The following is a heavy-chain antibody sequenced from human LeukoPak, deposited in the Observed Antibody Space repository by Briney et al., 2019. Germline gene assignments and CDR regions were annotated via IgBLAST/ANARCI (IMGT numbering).Heavy chain of an antibody. CDR3: ARDSPKEYTVIYYYGMDV. D-gene: IGHD4-17*01. J-gene: IGHJ6*02. Sequence: ASVKVSCKASGGTFISYAISWVRQAPGQGLEWMGGIIPIFGTANYAQKFQGRVTITADESTSTAYMELSSLRSEDTAVYYCARDSPKEYTVIYYYGMDVWGQGTTVTVSS. CDR1: GGTFISYA. V-gene: IGHV1-69*13. CDR2: IIPIFGTA.